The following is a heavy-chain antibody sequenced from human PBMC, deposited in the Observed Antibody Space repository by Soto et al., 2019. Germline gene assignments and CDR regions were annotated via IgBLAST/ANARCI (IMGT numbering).Heavy chain of an antibody. Sequence: ASVKVSCKVSGYTLTELSMHWVRQAPGKGLEWMGGFDPEDGETIYAQKFQGRVTMTEDTSTDTAYMELSSLRSEDTAVYYCATESPMTTVTTYFQPDAFDIWGQGTMVT. D-gene: IGHD4-17*01. CDR3: ATESPMTTVTTYFQPDAFDI. CDR2: FDPEDGET. J-gene: IGHJ3*02. CDR1: GYTLTELS. V-gene: IGHV1-24*01.